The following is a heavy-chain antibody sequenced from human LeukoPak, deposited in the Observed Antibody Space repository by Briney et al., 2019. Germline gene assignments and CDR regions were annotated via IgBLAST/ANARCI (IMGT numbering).Heavy chain of an antibody. V-gene: IGHV3-15*05. J-gene: IGHJ4*02. D-gene: IGHD3-3*01. CDR2: IKSNTDGGTA. CDR1: GFISHNAW. CDR3: TTLSYDVHY. Sequence: GGTLRLSCAASGFISHNAWMTWVRQAPGKGLEWVGRIKSNTDGGTADYAAPVKGRFIISRDDSKNTLYLQLNSLKTEDTAVYYCTTLSYDVHYWGQGTLVTVSS.